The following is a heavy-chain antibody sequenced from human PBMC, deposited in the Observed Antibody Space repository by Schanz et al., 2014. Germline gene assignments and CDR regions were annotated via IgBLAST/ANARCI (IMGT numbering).Heavy chain of an antibody. Sequence: QVQLVESGGGVVQPGRSLRLSCAVSGFTFSSYGMHWVRQAPGKGLEWVALISYDGSNKHYAPSVKARFTISRDNSKKPLYAQMNSLRAVDSAVYYCSRDRPSGYALDSWGQGTLVSVSS. V-gene: IGHV3-30*03. CDR1: GFTFSSYG. CDR2: ISYDGSNK. D-gene: IGHD5-12*01. CDR3: SRDRPSGYALDS. J-gene: IGHJ4*02.